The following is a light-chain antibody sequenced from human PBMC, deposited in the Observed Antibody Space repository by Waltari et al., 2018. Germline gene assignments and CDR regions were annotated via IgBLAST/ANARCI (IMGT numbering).Light chain of an antibody. CDR3: QRFASSEFT. J-gene: IGKJ3*01. CDR1: QSVSDRH. Sequence: ESVLTQSPATLSLSPGERDSLACGASQSVSDRHLAWYQQKPGLAPRLLIYDASKRATGVPDRFSGSRSGTDFTLTISRLEPEDFAVYYCQRFASSEFTFGPGTKVDI. CDR2: DAS. V-gene: IGKV3D-20*01.